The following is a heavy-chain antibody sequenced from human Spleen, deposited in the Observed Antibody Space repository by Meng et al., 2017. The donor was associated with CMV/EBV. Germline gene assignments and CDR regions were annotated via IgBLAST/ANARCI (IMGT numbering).Heavy chain of an antibody. Sequence: ASVKVSCKASGYTFTSYGISWVRQAPGQGLEWMGWISAYNGNTNYAQKLQGRVTMTTDTSKNQFSLQLNSVTPEDTAVYYCARDSYGVDYAFDIWGQGTMVTVSS. J-gene: IGHJ3*02. V-gene: IGHV1-18*01. CDR3: ARDSYGVDYAFDI. CDR1: GYTFTSYG. D-gene: IGHD4-17*01. CDR2: ISAYNGNT.